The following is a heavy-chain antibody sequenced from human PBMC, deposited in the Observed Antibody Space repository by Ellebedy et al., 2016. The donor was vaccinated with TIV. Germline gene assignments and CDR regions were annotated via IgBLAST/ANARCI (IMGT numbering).Heavy chain of an antibody. J-gene: IGHJ4*02. CDR1: AFTFSDYY. CDR2: ISSSGTTI. Sequence: GESLKISCAASAFTFSDYYMSWIRQAPGKGLEWVSSISSSGTTIYYADSVKGRFTISRDNAKNSLYLQMNSLRVEDTATYYCATQMWDSNYWGQGTVVTVSS. CDR3: ATQMWDSNY. D-gene: IGHD1-26*01. V-gene: IGHV3-11*01.